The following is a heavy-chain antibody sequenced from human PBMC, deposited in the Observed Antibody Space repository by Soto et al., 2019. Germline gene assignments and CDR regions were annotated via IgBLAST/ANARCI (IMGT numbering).Heavy chain of an antibody. J-gene: IGHJ6*02. V-gene: IGHV1-18*01. Sequence: ASVKVSCTASGYTFTSYGISWVRQAPGQGLEWMGWISAYNGNTNYAQKLQGRVTMTTDTSTSTAYMGLRSLRSDDTAVYYCARDVYYYGSGSYYNWEHYYYGTVVGG. CDR3: ARDVYYYGSGSYYNWEHYYYGTVV. D-gene: IGHD3-10*01. CDR1: GYTFTSYG. CDR2: ISAYNGNT.